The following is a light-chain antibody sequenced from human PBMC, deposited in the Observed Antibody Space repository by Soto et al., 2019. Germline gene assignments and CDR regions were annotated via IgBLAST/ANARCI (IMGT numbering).Light chain of an antibody. CDR3: KQYNSSPPP. CDR1: QSISSW. CDR2: DAS. J-gene: IGKJ4*01. Sequence: DFQMTQSPSTLSASVGDRVTITCRASQSISSWLAWYQQKPGKAPKLLIYDASSLESGVPSRFSGSGSGTDSTLPISTLQPDDFATYYCKQYNSSPPPFGGGTKGEIK. V-gene: IGKV1-5*01.